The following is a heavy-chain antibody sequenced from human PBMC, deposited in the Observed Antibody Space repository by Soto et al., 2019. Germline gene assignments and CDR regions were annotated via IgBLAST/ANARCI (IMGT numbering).Heavy chain of an antibody. CDR2: IYYSGST. Sequence: SETLSLTCTVSGGSISSGGYYWSWIRQHPGKGLEWIGYIYYSGSTYYNPSLKSRVTISVDTSKNQFSLKLSSVTAADTAVYYCARTRTPIYYYDSSGYYFDPFDIWGQGTMVTVSS. J-gene: IGHJ3*02. V-gene: IGHV4-31*03. CDR3: ARTRTPIYYYDSSGYYFDPFDI. CDR1: GGSISSGGYY. D-gene: IGHD3-22*01.